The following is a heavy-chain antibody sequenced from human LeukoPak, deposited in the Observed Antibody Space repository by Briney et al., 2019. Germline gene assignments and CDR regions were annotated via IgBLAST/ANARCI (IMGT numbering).Heavy chain of an antibody. Sequence: ASVKVSCKTSGYSFIDYYIHWVRQAPGQGLEWMGWINPNSGGTNYAQKFQGRVTMTRDTSISTAYMELSRLRSDDTAVYYCARGDPYTAMFSNYGGQGTLVTVS. V-gene: IGHV1-2*02. CDR2: INPNSGGT. CDR3: ARGDPYTAMFSNY. CDR1: GYSFIDYY. D-gene: IGHD5-18*01. J-gene: IGHJ4*02.